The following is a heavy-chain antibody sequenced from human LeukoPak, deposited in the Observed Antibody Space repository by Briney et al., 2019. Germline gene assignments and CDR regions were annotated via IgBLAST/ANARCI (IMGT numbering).Heavy chain of an antibody. V-gene: IGHV4-34*01. CDR3: ARARSGWYISA. D-gene: IGHD6-19*01. CDR2: INHSGST. Sequence: SETLSLTCAVYGGSFSGYYWSWIRQPPGKGLEWIGEINHSGSTNYNPSLKSRVTISVDTSKNQFSLKLSSVTAADTAVYYCARARSGWYISAWGQGTLVTVSS. J-gene: IGHJ5*02. CDR1: GGSFSGYY.